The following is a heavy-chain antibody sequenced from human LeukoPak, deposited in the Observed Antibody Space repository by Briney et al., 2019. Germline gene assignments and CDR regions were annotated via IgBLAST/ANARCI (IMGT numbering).Heavy chain of an antibody. J-gene: IGHJ4*02. V-gene: IGHV4-59*01. CDR1: GGSISSYY. CDR3: ARTSYDSSGYYRLFDY. CDR2: IYYSGST. D-gene: IGHD3-22*01. Sequence: SETLSLTCTVSGGSISSYYWSWIRQPPGKGLEWIGYIYYSGSTNYNPSLKSRVTISVDTFNNQFSLKLSCVTAADTAVYYCARTSYDSSGYYRLFDYWGQGTLVTVSS.